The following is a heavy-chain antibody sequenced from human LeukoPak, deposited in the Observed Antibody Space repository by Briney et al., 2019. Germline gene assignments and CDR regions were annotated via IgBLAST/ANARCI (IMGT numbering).Heavy chain of an antibody. Sequence: GGSLRLSCAASGFTFSSYSMNWVRQAPGKGLEWVSYISSSSTIYYADSVKGRFTISRDNAKNSLYLQMNSLRAEDTAVYYCARALRYFDWLSTSPEYNWFDPWGQGTLVTVSS. J-gene: IGHJ5*02. V-gene: IGHV3-48*01. D-gene: IGHD3-9*01. CDR3: ARALRYFDWLSTSPEYNWFDP. CDR1: GFTFSSYS. CDR2: ISSSSTI.